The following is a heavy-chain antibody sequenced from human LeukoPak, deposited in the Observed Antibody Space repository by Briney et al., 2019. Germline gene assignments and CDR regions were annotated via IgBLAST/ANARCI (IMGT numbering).Heavy chain of an antibody. D-gene: IGHD5-24*01. Sequence: ASVKVSCKASGYTFTSYAIHWVRQAPGQGLEWMGWITPSGGTNYPQKFRGRVAITWDTSITTAYMDLSRLTSDDTAVYYCARDRYGDGFAHLGYWGQGALVTVSS. V-gene: IGHV1-2*02. J-gene: IGHJ4*02. CDR3: ARDRYGDGFAHLGY. CDR2: ITPSGGT. CDR1: GYTFTSYA.